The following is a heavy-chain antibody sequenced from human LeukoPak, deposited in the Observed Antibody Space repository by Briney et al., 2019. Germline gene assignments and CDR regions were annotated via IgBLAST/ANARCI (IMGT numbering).Heavy chain of an antibody. CDR3: ATDSKADYYGSGRLLDY. Sequence: ASVKVSCKVSGYPLTAFSIHWVRQAPGKGLEWVVGFDPEDGETTYAQQFQGRLTMSGDPSTDTSYMELSSLRSEDTAVYYCATDSKADYYGSGRLLDYWGQGTLVTVSS. J-gene: IGHJ4*02. CDR2: FDPEDGET. D-gene: IGHD3-10*01. V-gene: IGHV1-24*01. CDR1: GYPLTAFS.